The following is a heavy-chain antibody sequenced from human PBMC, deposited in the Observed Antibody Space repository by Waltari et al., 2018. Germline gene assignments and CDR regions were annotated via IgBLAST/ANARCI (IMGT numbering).Heavy chain of an antibody. J-gene: IGHJ4*02. CDR1: GFTFSSYS. CDR3: ARARYYDSSGYYYFDY. D-gene: IGHD3-22*01. CDR2: ISSSSYI. V-gene: IGHV3-21*01. Sequence: EVQLVESGGGLVKPGGSLRLSCAASGFTFSSYSMNWVRQAPGKGLEWVSSISSSSYIYYADSVKGRFTISRDNAKNSLYLQMNSLRAEDTAVYYCARARYYDSSGYYYFDYWGQGTLVTVSS.